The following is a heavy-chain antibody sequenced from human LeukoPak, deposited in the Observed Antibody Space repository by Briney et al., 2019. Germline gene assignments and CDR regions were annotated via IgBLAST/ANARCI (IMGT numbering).Heavy chain of an antibody. Sequence: ASVKVSCKASGYTFTGYYIHWVRQAPGQGLEWMGWVKPNTGDTQYAQKFQGRVTMSRDTSVSTAYMELSRLTSDDTAMYYCARLSGNYAYWGQGTLDTVFS. CDR1: GYTFTGYY. J-gene: IGHJ4*02. CDR2: VKPNTGDT. D-gene: IGHD1-26*01. V-gene: IGHV1-2*02. CDR3: ARLSGNYAY.